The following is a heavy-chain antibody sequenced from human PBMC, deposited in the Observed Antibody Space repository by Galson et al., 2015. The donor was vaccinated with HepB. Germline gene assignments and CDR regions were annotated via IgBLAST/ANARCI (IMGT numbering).Heavy chain of an antibody. CDR3: VKDLGVGAVADRFTS. Sequence: SLRLSCATSGFTFSYYGMHWVRQAPGKGLEWVAGMSYDGNYKHYADSVKGRFTISRDNSKNTLYLQMNSLRPDDTAMYYCVKDLGVGAVADRFTSWGQRTLVTVSS. D-gene: IGHD6-19*01. CDR2: MSYDGNYK. V-gene: IGHV3-30*18. J-gene: IGHJ5*02. CDR1: GFTFSYYG.